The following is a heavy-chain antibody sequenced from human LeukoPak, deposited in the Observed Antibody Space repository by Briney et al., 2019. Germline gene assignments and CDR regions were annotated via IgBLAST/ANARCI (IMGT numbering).Heavy chain of an antibody. J-gene: IGHJ5*02. D-gene: IGHD1/OR15-1a*01. CDR3: AREANSRTMNRGARGEYNWFDP. Sequence: ASVKVSCKASGGTFRNYSVSWVRQAPGQGLEWMGGIVPIFRSGNYAQNFHDRVTITTDESMITVYMELSSLTSDDTAVYYCAREANSRTMNRGARGEYNWFDPWGQGTLVTVSS. CDR2: IVPIFRSG. CDR1: GGTFRNYS. V-gene: IGHV1-69*05.